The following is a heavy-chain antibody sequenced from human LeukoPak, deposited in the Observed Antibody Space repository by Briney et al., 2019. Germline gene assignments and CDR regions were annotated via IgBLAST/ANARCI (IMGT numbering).Heavy chain of an antibody. V-gene: IGHV3-11*04. CDR1: GFTFSDYY. D-gene: IGHD3-16*01. Sequence: GGSLRLSCAASGFTFSDYYMSWIRQAPGKGLEWISYITRSGGFYADSVKGRFTISRDNAKNSLYLQMNSLRVEDTAVYYCAREGGDAFDIWGQGTMVTVSS. J-gene: IGHJ3*02. CDR3: AREGGDAFDI. CDR2: ITRSGG.